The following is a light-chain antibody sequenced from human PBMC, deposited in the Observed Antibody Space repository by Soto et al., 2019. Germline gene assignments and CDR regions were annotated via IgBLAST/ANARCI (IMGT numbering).Light chain of an antibody. CDR1: QSVSSN. Sequence: EIVMTQSPATLSVSPGERATLSCRASQSVSSNFAWYQQKPGQAPRLLIYGASTRATGIPARFSGSGSGTEFTLTISSLQSEDCAVYYCQQYNNWPKTFGQGTKVEIE. V-gene: IGKV3-15*01. CDR3: QQYNNWPKT. CDR2: GAS. J-gene: IGKJ1*01.